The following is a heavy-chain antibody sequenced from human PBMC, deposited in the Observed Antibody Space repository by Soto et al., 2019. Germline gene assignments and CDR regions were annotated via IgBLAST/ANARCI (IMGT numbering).Heavy chain of an antibody. Sequence: GESLKISCRGSGYDFNTNWFGWVRQLPGKGLEWVGIMYPGDSDTRYNPSLQGHVTLSADVTVSTAFLQWRSLKTSDTGMYFCARLPRDCNKTSCYYADHWGHGTQVTVYS. D-gene: IGHD2-2*01. CDR2: MYPGDSDT. CDR1: GYDFNTNW. CDR3: ARLPRDCNKTSCYYADH. V-gene: IGHV5-51*01. J-gene: IGHJ5*02.